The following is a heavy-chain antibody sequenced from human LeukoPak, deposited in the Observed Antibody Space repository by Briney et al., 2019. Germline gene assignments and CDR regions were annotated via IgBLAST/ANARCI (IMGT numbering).Heavy chain of an antibody. CDR1: GGSFSGYH. V-gene: IGHV4-34*10. CDR3: ARTKGGCSGGNCPLGY. D-gene: IGHD2-15*01. J-gene: IGHJ4*02. Sequence: SETLSVTCAVYGGSFSGYHWSWIRQPPGKGLEWIGHIHNSGRNKSNPFLKSRITISVDTSKNQFSLKLSSVTAADTAVYYCARTKGGCSGGNCPLGYWGQGTLVTVSA. CDR2: IHNSGRN.